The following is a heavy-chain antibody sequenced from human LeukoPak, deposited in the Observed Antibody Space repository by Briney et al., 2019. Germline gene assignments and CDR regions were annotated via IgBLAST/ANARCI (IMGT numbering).Heavy chain of an antibody. Sequence: GGSLRLSCAASGFTFSSYAMSWVRQAPGKGLEWVSAISGSGGSTYYADSVKGRFTISRDNSKNTLYLQMNSLRAEDTAVYYCAKDRYDNSGYYSILVGDSPQYYFDYWGQGTLVTVSS. J-gene: IGHJ4*02. V-gene: IGHV3-23*01. CDR3: AKDRYDNSGYYSILVGDSPQYYFDY. D-gene: IGHD3-22*01. CDR2: ISGSGGST. CDR1: GFTFSSYA.